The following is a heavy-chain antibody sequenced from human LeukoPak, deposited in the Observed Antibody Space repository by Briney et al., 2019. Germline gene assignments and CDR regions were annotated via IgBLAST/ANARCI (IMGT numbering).Heavy chain of an antibody. CDR2: ISGSGGST. Sequence: GGSLRLSCAASGFTFSSYAMSWVRQAPGKGLEWVSAISGSGGSTYYADSVKGRFTISRDNSKNTLYLQMNSLRAEDTAVYYCAKTSYPGYSSSWSPAPLDYWGQGTLVTVSS. CDR3: AKTSYPGYSSSWSPAPLDY. CDR1: GFTFSSYA. J-gene: IGHJ4*02. V-gene: IGHV3-23*01. D-gene: IGHD6-13*01.